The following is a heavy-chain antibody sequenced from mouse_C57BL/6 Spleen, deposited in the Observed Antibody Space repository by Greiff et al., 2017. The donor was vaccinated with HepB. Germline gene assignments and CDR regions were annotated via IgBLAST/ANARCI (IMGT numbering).Heavy chain of an antibody. Sequence: QVQLQQPGAELVKPGASVKMSCKASGYTFTSYWITWVKQRPGQGLEWIGDIYPGSGSTNYNEKFKSKATLTVDTSSSTAYMQLSSLTSEDSAVYYCARKRHYGNYQGYWGQGTTLTVSS. J-gene: IGHJ2*01. D-gene: IGHD2-1*01. CDR1: GYTFTSYW. CDR3: ARKRHYGNYQGY. CDR2: IYPGSGST. V-gene: IGHV1-55*01.